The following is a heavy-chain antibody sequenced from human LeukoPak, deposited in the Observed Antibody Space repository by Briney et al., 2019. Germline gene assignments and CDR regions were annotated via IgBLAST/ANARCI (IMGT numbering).Heavy chain of an antibody. J-gene: IGHJ5*02. D-gene: IGHD1-26*01. Sequence: ASVKVSCKASGYTFTSYGISWVRQAPGQGLEWMGWISAYNGNTNYAQKLQGRVTMTTDTSTGTAYMELRSLRSDDTAVYYCASSPGGLSANWFDPWGQGTLVTVSS. CDR3: ASSPGGLSANWFDP. CDR2: ISAYNGNT. V-gene: IGHV1-18*01. CDR1: GYTFTSYG.